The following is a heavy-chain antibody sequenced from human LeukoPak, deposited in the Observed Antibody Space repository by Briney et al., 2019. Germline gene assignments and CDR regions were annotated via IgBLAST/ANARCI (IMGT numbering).Heavy chain of an antibody. D-gene: IGHD3-10*01. CDR3: AKDIEYYYGAGSYFDY. CDR1: GFTFDDYA. V-gene: IGHV3-9*01. J-gene: IGHJ4*02. Sequence: GRSLRLSCAASGFTFDDYAMHWVRQAPGKGLEWVSGISWNSGSIGYADSVKGRFTFSRDNAKNSLYLQMNSLRAEDTALYYCAKDIEYYYGAGSYFDYWGQGTLVTVSS. CDR2: ISWNSGSI.